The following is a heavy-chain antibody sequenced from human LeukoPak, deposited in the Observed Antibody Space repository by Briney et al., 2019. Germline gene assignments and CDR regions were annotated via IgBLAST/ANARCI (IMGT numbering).Heavy chain of an antibody. CDR1: GFTCSSYG. Sequence: PGGSLRLSCAASGFTCSSYGMHWVRQAPGKGLEWVAYIRYDGSNKYYADSVKGRFTISRDNSKNTLYLQMNSLRAEDTATYYCAKGLGVVIAIPHAFDIWGQGTMVTVSS. D-gene: IGHD2-21*01. CDR2: IRYDGSNK. J-gene: IGHJ3*02. V-gene: IGHV3-30*02. CDR3: AKGLGVVIAIPHAFDI.